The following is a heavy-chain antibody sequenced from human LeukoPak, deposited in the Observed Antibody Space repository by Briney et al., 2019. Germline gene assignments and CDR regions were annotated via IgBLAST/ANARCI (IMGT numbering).Heavy chain of an antibody. J-gene: IGHJ4*02. CDR2: INAGNGNT. CDR3: ARDYCGGDCFPDY. D-gene: IGHD2-21*02. Sequence: ASVKVSCKASGYTFINYAMHWVRLAPGQRLEWMGWINAGNGNTKYSQKFQDRVTITRDTSASTAYMELSSLRSEDTAVYFCARDYCGGDCFPDYWGQGTLVTVSS. CDR1: GYTFINYA. V-gene: IGHV1-3*01.